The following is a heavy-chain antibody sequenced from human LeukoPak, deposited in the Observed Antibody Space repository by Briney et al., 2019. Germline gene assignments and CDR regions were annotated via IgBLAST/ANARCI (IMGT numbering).Heavy chain of an antibody. D-gene: IGHD3-10*01. V-gene: IGHV3-48*04. J-gene: IGHJ6*02. CDR2: ISSSSSTI. CDR1: GFTFSSYS. Sequence: GGSQRLSCAGSGFTFSSYSMNWVRQAPGKGLEWVSYISSSSSTIYYADSVKGRFTISRDNAKNSLYLQMNSLRAEDTAVYYCASQGGYYGSGSYYPAYYYYYYGMDVWGQGTTVTVSS. CDR3: ASQGGYYGSGSYYPAYYYYYYGMDV.